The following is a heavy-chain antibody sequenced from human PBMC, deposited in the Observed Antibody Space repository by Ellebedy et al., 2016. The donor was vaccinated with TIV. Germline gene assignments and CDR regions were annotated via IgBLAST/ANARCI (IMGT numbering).Heavy chain of an antibody. V-gene: IGHV4-59*01. CDR1: GGSINSYY. Sequence: GSLRLSCTVSGGSINSYYWSWIRQPPGKGLEWIGYVFYSGSTHYNPSLKSRVTISVDTSRNQFSLKLNSVTAADTAVYYCARTKAVAGTFCFDYWGRGTLITVSS. CDR2: VFYSGST. CDR3: ARTKAVAGTFCFDY. D-gene: IGHD6-19*01. J-gene: IGHJ4*02.